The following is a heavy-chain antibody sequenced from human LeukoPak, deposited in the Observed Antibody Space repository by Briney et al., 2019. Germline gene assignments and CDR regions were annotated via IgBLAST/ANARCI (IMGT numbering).Heavy chain of an antibody. J-gene: IGHJ3*02. CDR3: ARRDWVSGAVRAFDI. CDR1: GFRFSDYY. D-gene: IGHD3-3*01. Sequence: GGSLRLSCVGSGFRFSDYYMSWIRQAPGKGLEWVSYISNDSVDKYYVDSVRGRFTISRDNARKSMYLQMSGLRVEDTAVYYCARRDWVSGAVRAFDIWGQGTMVTVSS. CDR2: ISNDSVDK. V-gene: IGHV3-11*04.